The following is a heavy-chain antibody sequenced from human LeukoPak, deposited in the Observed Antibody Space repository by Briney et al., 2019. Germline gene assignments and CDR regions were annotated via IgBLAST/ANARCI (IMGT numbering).Heavy chain of an antibody. V-gene: IGHV4-30-4*01. J-gene: IGHJ2*01. CDR1: GGSISSGDYY. D-gene: IGHD6-13*01. CDR3: ARDQVPRYSNHWYFDL. CDR2: IYYSGST. Sequence: NSSETLTLTCTVSGGSISSGDYYWSWIRQPPGKGLEWIGYIYYSGSTYYNPSLKSRVTISVDTSKNQFSLKLSSVTAADTAVYYCARDQVPRYSNHWYFDLWGRGTLVTVSS.